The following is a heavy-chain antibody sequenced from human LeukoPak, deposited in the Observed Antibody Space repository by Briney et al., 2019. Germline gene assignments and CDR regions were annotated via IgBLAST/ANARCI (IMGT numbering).Heavy chain of an antibody. V-gene: IGHV3-21*01. D-gene: IGHD2/OR15-2a*01. Sequence: PGGSLRLSCAASGFTFSSYSMNWVRQAPGKGLEWVSSISSSSSYIYYADSVKGRFTISRDNSKNTLYLQMNSLRAEDTAVYYCARDQGKGRYYYYYMDVWGKGTTVTVSS. CDR2: ISSSSSYI. CDR1: GFTFSSYS. CDR3: ARDQGKGRYYYYYMDV. J-gene: IGHJ6*03.